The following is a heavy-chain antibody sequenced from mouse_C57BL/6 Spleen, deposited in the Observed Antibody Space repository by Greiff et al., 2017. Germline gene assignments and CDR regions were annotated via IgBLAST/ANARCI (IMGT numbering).Heavy chain of an antibody. Sequence: VQLQQSGAELVRPGASVKLSCTASGFNIKDDYMHWVKQRPEQGLEWIGWIDPENGDTEYASKFQGKATITADTSSNTAYLQLSSLTSEDTAVYYCTRSYHLDYWGQCTTLTVSS. V-gene: IGHV14-4*01. CDR2: IDPENGDT. J-gene: IGHJ2*01. D-gene: IGHD1-1*01. CDR1: GFNIKDDY. CDR3: TRSYHLDY.